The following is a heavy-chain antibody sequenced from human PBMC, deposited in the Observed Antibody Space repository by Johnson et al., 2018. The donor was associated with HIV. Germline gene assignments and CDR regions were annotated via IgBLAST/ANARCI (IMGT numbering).Heavy chain of an antibody. V-gene: IGHV3-20*04. D-gene: IGHD1-1*01. CDR3: ARAYNYPI. CDR2: VHWHGGST. J-gene: IGHJ3*02. Sequence: EQLVESGGGVVRPGGSLRLSCAASGFTFVDYGMSWVRQSPGKGLEWVSGVHWHGGSTGYADSVKGRFTISRDNAKKSLFLDMNSLRAEDTAFYYCARAYNYPIWGQGTMLTVSS. CDR1: GFTFVDYG.